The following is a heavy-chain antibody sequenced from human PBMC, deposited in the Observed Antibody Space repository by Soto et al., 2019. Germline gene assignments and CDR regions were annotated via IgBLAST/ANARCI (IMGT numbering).Heavy chain of an antibody. D-gene: IGHD3-3*01. CDR3: AKSDDFWSGYYNVTLVSYYYYGMDV. Sequence: GGSLRLSCAASGFTFSSYAMSWVRQAPGKGLEWVSAISGSGGSTYYADSVKGRFTISRDNSKNTLYLQMNSLRAEDTAVYYCAKSDDFWSGYYNVTLVSYYYYGMDVWGQGTTVTVSS. CDR2: ISGSGGST. CDR1: GFTFSSYA. J-gene: IGHJ6*02. V-gene: IGHV3-23*01.